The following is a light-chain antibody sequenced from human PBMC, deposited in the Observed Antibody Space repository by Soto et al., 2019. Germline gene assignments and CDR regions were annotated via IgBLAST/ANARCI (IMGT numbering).Light chain of an antibody. J-gene: IGKJ3*01. V-gene: IGKV3-20*01. Sequence: EIVLTQSPGTLSLSPGEIATLSCRASQSVSSSYLAWYQQKPGQAPRLLIYGASSRATGIPDRFSGSGSGTDFTLTISRLEPEDCAVYYCQQYGSSPLFTFGPGTKVDIK. CDR2: GAS. CDR1: QSVSSSY. CDR3: QQYGSSPLFT.